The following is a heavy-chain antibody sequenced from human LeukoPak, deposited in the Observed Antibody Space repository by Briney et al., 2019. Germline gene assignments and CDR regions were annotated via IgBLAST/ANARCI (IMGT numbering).Heavy chain of an antibody. V-gene: IGHV3-30*02. CDR1: VFTFSIYG. J-gene: IGHJ4*02. CDR2: IPYDGSNK. Sequence: GGSLSLSCAASVFTFSIYGMHCVRQSPGKGQEWGAFIPYDGSNKYSADSVKGRFTIPRDNSKNTLYLHMKSLRAEHRAVYYLEKERQWMNTGRSYLDYWGKGTLVSVPS. CDR3: EKERQWMNTGRSYLDY. D-gene: IGHD5-12*01.